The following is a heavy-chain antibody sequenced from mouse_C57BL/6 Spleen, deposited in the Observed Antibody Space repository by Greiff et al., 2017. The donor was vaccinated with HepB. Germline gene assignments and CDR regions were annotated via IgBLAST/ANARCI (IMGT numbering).Heavy chain of an antibody. V-gene: IGHV1-53*01. CDR3: ASSIYYTQGFAY. J-gene: IGHJ3*01. CDR2: INPSNGGT. D-gene: IGHD1-1*01. CDR1: GYTFTSYW. Sequence: VQLQQSGTELVKPGASVKLSCKASGYTFTSYWMHWVKQRPGQGLEWIGNINPSNGGTNYNEKFKSKATLTVDKSSSTAYMQLSSLTSEDSAVYYCASSIYYTQGFAYWGQGTLVTVSA.